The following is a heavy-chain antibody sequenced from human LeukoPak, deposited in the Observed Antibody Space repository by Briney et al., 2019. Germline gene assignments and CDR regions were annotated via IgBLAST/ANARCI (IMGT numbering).Heavy chain of an antibody. CDR3: ARRGQYSGYDLDAFDI. J-gene: IGHJ3*02. D-gene: IGHD5-12*01. V-gene: IGHV4-34*01. CDR1: GGSFSGYY. CDR2: INHSGST. Sequence: SETLSLTCAVYGGSFSGYYWSWIRQPPGKGLEWIGEINHSGSTNYNPSLKSRVTISVDTSKNQFSLKLSSVTAADTADYYCARRGQYSGYDLDAFDIWGQGTMVTVSS.